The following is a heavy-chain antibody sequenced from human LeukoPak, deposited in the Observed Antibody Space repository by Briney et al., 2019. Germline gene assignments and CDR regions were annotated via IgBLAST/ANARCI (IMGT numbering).Heavy chain of an antibody. D-gene: IGHD2-2*01. Sequence: SETLSLTCAAYGGSFSGYYWSWIRQPPGKGLEWIGEINHSGSTNYNPSLKSRVTISVDTSKNQFSLKLSSVTAADTAVYYCARTRVPAAHCDYWGQGTLVTVSS. V-gene: IGHV4-34*01. CDR1: GGSFSGYY. J-gene: IGHJ4*02. CDR3: ARTRVPAAHCDY. CDR2: INHSGST.